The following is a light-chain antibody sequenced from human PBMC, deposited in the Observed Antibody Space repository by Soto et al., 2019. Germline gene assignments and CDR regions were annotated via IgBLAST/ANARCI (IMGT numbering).Light chain of an antibody. CDR3: QSYDNSLSTYVV. CDR2: GNF. CDR1: SSNIGAGYD. J-gene: IGLJ2*01. Sequence: QSVLTQPPSVSGAPGQRVTIPCTGTSSNIGAGYDVHWYQQLPGPAPKLLIYGNFNRPSGVPDRFSGSKSGTSASLAITGLQAEDEADYYCQSYDNSLSTYVVFGGGTKLTVL. V-gene: IGLV1-40*01.